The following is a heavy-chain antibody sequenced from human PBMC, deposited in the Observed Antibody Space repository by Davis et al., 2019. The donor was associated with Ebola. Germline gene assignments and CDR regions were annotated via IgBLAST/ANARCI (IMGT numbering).Heavy chain of an antibody. D-gene: IGHD7-27*01. V-gene: IGHV3-21*01. CDR3: ARDGGHWDYYYGMDV. CDR1: GFTFSSYR. Sequence: GESLKISCAASGFTFSSYRMNWVRQAPGKGLEWVSSISSSSSYIYYADSVKGRFTISRDNAKNSLYLQMNSLRAEDTAVYYCARDGGHWDYYYGMDVWGQGTTVTVSS. CDR2: ISSSSSYI. J-gene: IGHJ6*02.